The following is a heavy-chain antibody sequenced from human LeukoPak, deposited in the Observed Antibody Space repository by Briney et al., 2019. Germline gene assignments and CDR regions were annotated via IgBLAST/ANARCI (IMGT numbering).Heavy chain of an antibody. CDR2: IIPILGIA. CDR1: GYTFTSYY. J-gene: IGHJ3*02. V-gene: IGHV1-69*04. Sequence: SVKVSXKASGYTFTSYYMHWVRQAPGQGLEWMGRIIPILGIANYAQKFQGRVTITADKSTSTAYMELSSLRSEDTAVYYCARGGDGYNSEAFDIWGQGTMVTVSS. CDR3: ARGGDGYNSEAFDI. D-gene: IGHD5-24*01.